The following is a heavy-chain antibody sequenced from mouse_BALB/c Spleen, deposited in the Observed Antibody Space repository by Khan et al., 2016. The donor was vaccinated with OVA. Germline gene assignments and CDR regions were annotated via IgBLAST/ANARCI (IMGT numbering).Heavy chain of an antibody. D-gene: IGHD3-3*01. CDR3: ARAGRGVDY. CDR2: ITSGDTF. CDR1: GYSITSAYY. J-gene: IGHJ3*01. Sequence: EVQLQESGPGLVKPSQSLSLTCSVSGYSITSAYYWNWIRQFPGNELEWMGYITSGDTFNYNPSLRNRISITRDTSRNQFFLKLNSVTPEETATDYGARAGRGVDYWGQGTLVTVSA. V-gene: IGHV3-6*02.